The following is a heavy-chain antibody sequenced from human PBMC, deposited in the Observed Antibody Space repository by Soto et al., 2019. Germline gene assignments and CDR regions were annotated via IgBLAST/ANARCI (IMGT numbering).Heavy chain of an antibody. D-gene: IGHD6-19*01. CDR3: ARDVVKAVAGSVNWFDP. V-gene: IGHV3-33*01. J-gene: IGHJ5*02. Sequence: QVQLVESGGGVVQSGRSLTLSCAASGFSLRTYGMHWLRRAPGKGLEWVAFIWYDRTKKFYANSVKGRCTISKDNSNNNLYLQMSGLRVEDTAVYYSARDVVKAVAGSVNWFDPWGQGTLVTVSS. CDR2: IWYDRTKK. CDR1: GFSLRTYG.